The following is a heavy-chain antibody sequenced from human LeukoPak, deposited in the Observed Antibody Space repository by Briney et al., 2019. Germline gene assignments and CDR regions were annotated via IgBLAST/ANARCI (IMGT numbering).Heavy chain of an antibody. Sequence: PSETLSLTCTVSGGSISSSSYYWGWIRQPPGKGLEWIGSIYYNGSTYYNPSLKSRVTISVDTSKNQFSLKLGSVTAADTAVYYCARVVTMVRGPLDYWGQGTLVTVSS. CDR3: ARVVTMVRGPLDY. CDR1: GGSISSSSYY. V-gene: IGHV4-39*07. CDR2: IYYNGST. J-gene: IGHJ4*02. D-gene: IGHD3-10*01.